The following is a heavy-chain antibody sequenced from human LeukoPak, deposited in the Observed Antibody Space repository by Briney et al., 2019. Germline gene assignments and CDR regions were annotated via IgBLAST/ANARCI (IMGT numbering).Heavy chain of an antibody. CDR2: IYYSGGP. CDR1: GGSISSYY. V-gene: IGHV4-59*01. CDR3: ARARYYGSGSYYAPFFDY. D-gene: IGHD3-10*01. J-gene: IGHJ4*02. Sequence: PSETLSLTCPVSGGSISSYYWSWIRQPPGKGLEWIGYIYYSGGPTSNPSLKSRVTISVDTSKNQFSLKLSSVTAADTAVYYCARARYYGSGSYYAPFFDYWGQGTLVTVSS.